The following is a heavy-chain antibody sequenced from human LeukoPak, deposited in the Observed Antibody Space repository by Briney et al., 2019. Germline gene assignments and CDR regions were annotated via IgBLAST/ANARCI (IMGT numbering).Heavy chain of an antibody. V-gene: IGHV4-59*12. CDR3: ARAANDYDFWSGYGY. J-gene: IGHJ4*02. Sequence: SETLSLTCTVSGGSISSYYWSWVRQPPGKGLEWIGEIYHSGSTNYNPSLKSRVTISVDKSKNQFSLKLSSVTAADTAVYYCARAANDYDFWSGYGYWGQGTLVTVSP. D-gene: IGHD3-3*01. CDR1: GGSISSYY. CDR2: IYHSGST.